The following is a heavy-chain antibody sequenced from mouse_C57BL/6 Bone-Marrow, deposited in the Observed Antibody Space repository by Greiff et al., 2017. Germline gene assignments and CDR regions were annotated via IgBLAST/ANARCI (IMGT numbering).Heavy chain of an antibody. D-gene: IGHD4-1*01. CDR1: GFTFSSYA. Sequence: EVQRVESGEGLVKPGGSLKLSCAASGFTFSSYAMSWVRQTPEKRLEWVAYISSGGDYTYYADTVKGRFTISGDNSRNTLYLQMSSLKSEDTAMYYCTTSGTWFAYWGQGTLVTVSA. CDR3: TTSGTWFAY. J-gene: IGHJ3*01. CDR2: ISSGGDYT. V-gene: IGHV5-9-1*02.